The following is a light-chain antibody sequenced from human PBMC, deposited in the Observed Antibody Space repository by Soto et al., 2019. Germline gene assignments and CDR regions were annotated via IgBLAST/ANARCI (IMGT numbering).Light chain of an antibody. CDR2: EVS. J-gene: IGLJ1*01. Sequence: QSALTQPPSASGSPGQSVTISCTGTSSDVGGYNYVSWYQQHPGKAPKLMIYEVSKRPSGVPDRFSGSKSGNTASLTVSGLQAEDEAGYYCSSYAGSTHYVFGTGTKLTVL. CDR3: SSYAGSTHYV. V-gene: IGLV2-8*01. CDR1: SSDVGGYNY.